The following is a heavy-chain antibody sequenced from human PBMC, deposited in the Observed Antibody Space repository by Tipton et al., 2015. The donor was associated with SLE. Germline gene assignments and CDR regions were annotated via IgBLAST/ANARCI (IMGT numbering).Heavy chain of an antibody. Sequence: TLSLTCTVSGASISTYYWSWIRQPPGKGLEWIWYVSYSGSTNYNTSLKSRVTISVDTSKNQLSLKLSSVTAADTAVYYCARVQTTVVTRGYYYYYMDVWGKGTTVTVSS. J-gene: IGHJ6*03. D-gene: IGHD4-23*01. CDR2: VSYSGST. CDR3: ARVQTTVVTRGYYYYYMDV. CDR1: GASISTYY. V-gene: IGHV4-59*01.